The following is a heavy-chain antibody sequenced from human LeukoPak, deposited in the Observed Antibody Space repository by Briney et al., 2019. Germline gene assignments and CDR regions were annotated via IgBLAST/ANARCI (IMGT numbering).Heavy chain of an antibody. D-gene: IGHD3-3*01. CDR1: GYTFTSYA. Sequence: GASVKVSCKASGYTFTSYAMHWVRQAPGQRVEWMGWIIAANVNTKYSQKFQGRVTITRDTSASTAYMELSSLRSEDTAVYYCAREAPGITIFGVVIRSGAFDIWGQGTMVTVSS. CDR2: IIAANVNT. V-gene: IGHV1-3*01. J-gene: IGHJ3*02. CDR3: AREAPGITIFGVVIRSGAFDI.